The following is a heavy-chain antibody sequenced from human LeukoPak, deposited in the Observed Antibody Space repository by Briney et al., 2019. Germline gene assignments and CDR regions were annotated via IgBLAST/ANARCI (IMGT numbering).Heavy chain of an antibody. CDR2: IYYSGST. Sequence: PSETLSLTCAVSGGSISSSSYYWGWIRQPPGKGLEWIGSIYYSGSTYYNPSLKSRVTISVDTSKNQFSLKLGSVTAADTAVYYCARVTGVGELFPDYWGQGTLVTVSS. CDR1: GGSISSSSYY. J-gene: IGHJ4*02. D-gene: IGHD3-10*01. V-gene: IGHV4-39*07. CDR3: ARVTGVGELFPDY.